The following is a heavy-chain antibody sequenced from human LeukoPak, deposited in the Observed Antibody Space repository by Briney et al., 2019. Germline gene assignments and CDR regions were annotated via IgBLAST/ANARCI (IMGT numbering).Heavy chain of an antibody. CDR3: ARGTVVPAAVYNWFDP. CDR2: ISSSGSTI. D-gene: IGHD2-2*01. CDR1: GFTFSSYE. Sequence: PGGSLRLSCAASGFTFSSYEMNWVRQAPGKGLEWVSYISSSGSTIYYADSVKGRFTISRDNAKNSLYLQMNSLRAEDTAVYYCARGTVVPAAVYNWFDPWGQGTLVTVSS. J-gene: IGHJ5*02. V-gene: IGHV3-48*03.